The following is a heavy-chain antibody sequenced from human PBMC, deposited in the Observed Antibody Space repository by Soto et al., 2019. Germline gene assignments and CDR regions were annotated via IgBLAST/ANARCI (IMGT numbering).Heavy chain of an antibody. D-gene: IGHD2-2*02. CDR1: GGSFSGYY. CDR2: INRDGVT. Sequence: SETLSLTCTVLGGSFSGYYWGWIRQPPGKGLEWIGEINRDGVTNYNPSLKSRLTISVDTSKNQFSLNLNSVTAADTAVYYCARTATQCSRTSCYTVSLDFWGQGTLVTVSS. J-gene: IGHJ4*02. CDR3: ARTATQCSRTSCYTVSLDF. V-gene: IGHV4-34*01.